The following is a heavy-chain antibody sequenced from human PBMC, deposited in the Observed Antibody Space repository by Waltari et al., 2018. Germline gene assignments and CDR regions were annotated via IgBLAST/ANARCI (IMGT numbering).Heavy chain of an antibody. CDR2: IYPGDFNI. J-gene: IGHJ3*02. D-gene: IGHD2-15*01. Sequence: EVQLVQSGVEVKKPGESLKIYCKGSGYRITSYWIGWVRQMTGKGLEWMGIIYPGDFNIRYSPSFRGQVTISAGKSIGNAYLQWSSLRAADTAIYYCARLRVEARPEGFDIWGQGTMVTVSS. CDR1: GYRITSYW. CDR3: ARLRVEARPEGFDI. V-gene: IGHV5-51*01.